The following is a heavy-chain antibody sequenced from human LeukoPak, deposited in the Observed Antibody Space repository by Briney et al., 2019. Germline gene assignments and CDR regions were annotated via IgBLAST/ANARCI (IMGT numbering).Heavy chain of an antibody. D-gene: IGHD3-3*01. CDR3: ARLSGGTDYDFWSGYYPKNNWFDP. J-gene: IGHJ5*02. CDR1: GGSISSYY. V-gene: IGHV4-59*08. Sequence: SETLSLTCTVSGGSISSYYWSWIRQPPGKGLEWIGYIYYSGSTNYNPSLKSRVTISVDTSQNQFSLKLSSVTAAATAVYYCARLSGGTDYDFWSGYYPKNNWFDPWGQGTLVTVSS. CDR2: IYYSGST.